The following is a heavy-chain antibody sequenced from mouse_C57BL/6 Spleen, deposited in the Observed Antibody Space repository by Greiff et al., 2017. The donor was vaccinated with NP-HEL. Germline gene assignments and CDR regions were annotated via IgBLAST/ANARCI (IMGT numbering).Heavy chain of an antibody. CDR1: GFTFSDYG. V-gene: IGHV5-17*01. D-gene: IGHD1-1*01. CDR2: ISSGSSTI. CDR3: ARSSHWYFAV. J-gene: IGHJ1*03. Sequence: EVKLMESGGGLVKPGGSLKLSCAASGFTFSDYGMHWVRQAPEKGLEWVAYISSGSSTIYYAATVKGRFTISRDYAKNTLFLQMTRLRSEDTAMYYCARSSHWYFAVWGTGTPVTVSS.